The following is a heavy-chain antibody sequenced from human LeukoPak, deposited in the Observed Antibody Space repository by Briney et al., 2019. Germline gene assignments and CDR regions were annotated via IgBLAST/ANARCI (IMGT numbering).Heavy chain of an antibody. V-gene: IGHV3-11*01. D-gene: IGHD3-10*01. Sequence: GGSLRLSCAASGFTFSDYYMSWICQAPGKGLEWVSYISSSGSTIYYADSVKGRFTISRDNAKNSLYLQMNSLRAEDTAVYYCASSESMVRGVMWTFDPWGQGTLVTVSS. J-gene: IGHJ5*02. CDR1: GFTFSDYY. CDR3: ASSESMVRGVMWTFDP. CDR2: ISSSGSTI.